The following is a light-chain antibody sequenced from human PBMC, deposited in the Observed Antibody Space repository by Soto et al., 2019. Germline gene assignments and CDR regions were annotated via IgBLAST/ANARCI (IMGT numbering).Light chain of an antibody. Sequence: EIVLTQSPGTLSLSPGKRATLSCRASQTFSSAYLAWYQQRPGQAPRLLIYGASTRATGIPDRFSGRGSGTVFALTISRLEPVDFAVYYCQHYGSSLPITFGPGTKVDIK. CDR1: QTFSSAY. J-gene: IGKJ3*01. CDR2: GAS. V-gene: IGKV3-20*01. CDR3: QHYGSSLPIT.